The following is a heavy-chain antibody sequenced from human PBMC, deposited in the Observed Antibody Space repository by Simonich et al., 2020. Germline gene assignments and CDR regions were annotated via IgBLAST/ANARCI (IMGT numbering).Heavy chain of an antibody. J-gene: IGHJ4*02. V-gene: IGHV1-18*01. CDR2: ISAYNVNT. CDR1: GYTFTSYG. CDR3: ARASRGTWWYYYFDY. D-gene: IGHD2-15*01. Sequence: QVQLVQSGAEVKKPGASVKVSCKASGYTFTSYGISWVRQAPGQGLEWMGWISAYNVNTNYAQKLHGRVTMTTDTATSTAYMELRSLRSDDTAVYYCARASRGTWWYYYFDYWGQGTLVTVSS.